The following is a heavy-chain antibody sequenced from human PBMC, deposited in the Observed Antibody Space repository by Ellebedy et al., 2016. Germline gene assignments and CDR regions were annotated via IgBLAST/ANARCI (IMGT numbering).Heavy chain of an antibody. Sequence: SETLSLTCIVSGGSISSGGYYWSWIRQHPGKGLEWIGYIYYSGSTNYNPSLKSRVTISVDTSKNQFSLKLSSVTAADTAVYYCARHQGTNGVWTWPNYYFDYWGQGTLVTVSS. D-gene: IGHD2-8*01. CDR3: ARHQGTNGVWTWPNYYFDY. CDR1: GGSISSGGYY. CDR2: IYYSGST. J-gene: IGHJ4*02. V-gene: IGHV4-61*08.